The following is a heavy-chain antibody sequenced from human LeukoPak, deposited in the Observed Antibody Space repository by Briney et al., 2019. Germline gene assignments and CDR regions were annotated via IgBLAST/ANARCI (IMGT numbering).Heavy chain of an antibody. V-gene: IGHV4-39*01. Sequence: SETLSLTCTVSGGSISSSSYYWGWIRQPPGKGLEWIGSIYYSGSTYYNPSLKSRVTISVDTSKNQFSLKLSSVTAADTAVYYCARGVGVAASLDYWGQGTLVTVSS. D-gene: IGHD2-15*01. CDR1: GGSISSSSYY. CDR2: IYYSGST. CDR3: ARGVGVAASLDY. J-gene: IGHJ4*02.